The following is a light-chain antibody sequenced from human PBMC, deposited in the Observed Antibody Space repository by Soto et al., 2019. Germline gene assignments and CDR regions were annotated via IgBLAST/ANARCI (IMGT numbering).Light chain of an antibody. CDR1: SSDVGVYNY. V-gene: IGLV2-14*01. Sequence: QSVLTQPASVSGSPGQSITISCTGTSSDVGVYNYVSWYQQHPGKAPKLMIIDVSNRPSGVSNRFSGSKSGNTASLTISGLQAEDEADYYCSSYTSSYTYVFGTGTKGTVL. CDR3: SSYTSSYTYV. J-gene: IGLJ1*01. CDR2: DVS.